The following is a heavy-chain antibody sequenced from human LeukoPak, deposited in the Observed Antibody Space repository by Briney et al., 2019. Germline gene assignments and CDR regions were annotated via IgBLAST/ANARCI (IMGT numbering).Heavy chain of an antibody. CDR2: IYYSGST. V-gene: IGHV4-59*01. D-gene: IGHD2-2*01. J-gene: IGHJ5*02. CDR1: GGSISSYY. CDR3: VKGNIGCSSTSCYAPGGAHNWFDP. Sequence: PSETLSLTCTVSGGSISSYYWSWIRQPPGKGLEWIGYIYYSGSTNYNPSLKSRVTISVDTSKNQFSLKLSSVTAADTAVYYCVKGNIGCSSTSCYAPGGAHNWFDPWGQGTLVTVSS.